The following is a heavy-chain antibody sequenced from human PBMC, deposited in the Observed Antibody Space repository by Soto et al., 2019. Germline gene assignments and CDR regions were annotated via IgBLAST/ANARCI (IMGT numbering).Heavy chain of an antibody. CDR2: IWYDGGNK. J-gene: IGHJ4*02. D-gene: IGHD5-18*01. V-gene: IGHV3-33*01. Sequence: GGSLRLSCAASGFTFSSYGMHWVRQAPGKGLEWVAVIWYDGGNKYYADSVKGRFTISRDNSKNTLYLQMNSLRAEDTAVYYCARDRSGGYSYGSHFDYWGQGTLVTVSS. CDR3: ARDRSGGYSYGSHFDY. CDR1: GFTFSSYG.